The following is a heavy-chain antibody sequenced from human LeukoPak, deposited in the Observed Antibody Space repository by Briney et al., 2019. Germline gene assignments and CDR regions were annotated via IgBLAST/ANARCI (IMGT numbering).Heavy chain of an antibody. CDR3: ARGPKYYDYVWGSYRDEMHDAFDI. CDR1: GGSFSGYY. D-gene: IGHD3-16*02. V-gene: IGHV4-34*01. Sequence: PSESLSLTCAVYGGSFSGYYWSWIRQPPGKGLEWIGEIDLSGSTNYNPSLKSRVTISVDTSKNQFSLKLGSVTAADTAVYYCARGPKYYDYVWGSYRDEMHDAFDIWGQGTMVTVSS. CDR2: IDLSGST. J-gene: IGHJ3*02.